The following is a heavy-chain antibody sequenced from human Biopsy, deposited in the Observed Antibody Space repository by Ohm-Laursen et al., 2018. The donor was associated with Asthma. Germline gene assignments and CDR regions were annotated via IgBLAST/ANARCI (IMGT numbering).Heavy chain of an antibody. CDR1: RFTYE. CDR2: VSYDGGVA. J-gene: IGHJ4*02. Sequence: SLRLSCSASRFTYEIHWVRQAPGKGLEWVAVVSYDGGVAHYADSMKGRFTISRDNAKSTLYLQMNRLRTDDTAVYFCAKRRGYSDLTDFDHWGQGTLVTVSS. D-gene: IGHD3-3*01. V-gene: IGHV3-30*18. CDR3: AKRRGYSDLTDFDH.